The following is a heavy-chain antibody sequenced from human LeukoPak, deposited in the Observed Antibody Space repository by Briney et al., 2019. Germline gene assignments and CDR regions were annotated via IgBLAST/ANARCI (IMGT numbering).Heavy chain of an antibody. V-gene: IGHV1-8*01. Sequence: GASVKVSCKASGYTFTSYDINWVRQATGQGLEWMGWMNPNSGNTGYAQKFQGRVTMTRNTSISTAYMELSSLRSEDTAVYYCARGGGDYGSGSYYNVNPPTTPYGMDVWGQGTTVTVSS. J-gene: IGHJ6*02. CDR2: MNPNSGNT. CDR1: GYTFTSYD. CDR3: ARGGGDYGSGSYYNVNPPTTPYGMDV. D-gene: IGHD3-10*01.